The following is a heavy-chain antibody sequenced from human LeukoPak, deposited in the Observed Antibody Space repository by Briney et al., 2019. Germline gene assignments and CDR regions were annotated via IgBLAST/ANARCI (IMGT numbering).Heavy chain of an antibody. CDR3: AKDYADSSGYYGLADAFDI. Sequence: GGSLRLSCAASGFSFSHYGMHWVRQTPGKGLEWVAFIRGDRSNEYYADSVKGRFTISRDNSKNTLYLQMNSLRAEDTAVYYCAKDYADSSGYYGLADAFDIWGQGTMVTVSS. V-gene: IGHV3-30*02. D-gene: IGHD3-22*01. CDR2: IRGDRSNE. J-gene: IGHJ3*02. CDR1: GFSFSHYG.